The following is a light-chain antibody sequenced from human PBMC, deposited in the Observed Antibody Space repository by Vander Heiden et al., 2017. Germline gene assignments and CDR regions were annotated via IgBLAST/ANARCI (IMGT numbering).Light chain of an antibody. Sequence: DIVMTQSPDSLAVSLGERATINCTSSQSPFYASNIQSRLAWYQQKPGQPPKLLIYWASTRQSGVPDRFSGSGSGTDFTLTISSLQAEDVAVYYCQQYYSSPWTFGQGTKVEIK. CDR1: QSPFYASNIQSR. J-gene: IGKJ1*01. CDR2: WAS. CDR3: QQYYSSPWT. V-gene: IGKV4-1*01.